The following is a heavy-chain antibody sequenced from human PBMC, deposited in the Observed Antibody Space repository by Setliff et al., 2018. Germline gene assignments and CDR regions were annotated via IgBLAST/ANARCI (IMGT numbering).Heavy chain of an antibody. CDR2: ISAYNGNT. CDR3: ARSVGYGSGGSCYKCDEY. J-gene: IGHJ4*02. D-gene: IGHD2-15*01. Sequence: ASVKVSCKASGYTFTSYGISWVRQAPGHGLEGMGWISAYNGNTNNAQKLQGRVTMTPVTATNTASMAVRSLGSDDTAIYYCARSVGYGSGGSCYKCDEYWAQGTRDTVSS. V-gene: IGHV1-18*01. CDR1: GYTFTSYG.